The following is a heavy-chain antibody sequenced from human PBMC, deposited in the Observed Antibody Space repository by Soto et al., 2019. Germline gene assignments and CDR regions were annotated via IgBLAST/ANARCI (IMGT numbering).Heavy chain of an antibody. Sequence: GESLKISCKGSGYSFTSYWIGWVRQMPGKGLEWMGIIYPGDSDTRYSPSFQGQVTISADKSISTAYLQWSSLKASDTAMYYCAXLGRVIAVAGTSGWFDPWGQGTLVTVSS. CDR2: IYPGDSDT. CDR3: AXLGRVIAVAGTSGWFDP. D-gene: IGHD6-19*01. J-gene: IGHJ5*02. CDR1: GYSFTSYW. V-gene: IGHV5-51*01.